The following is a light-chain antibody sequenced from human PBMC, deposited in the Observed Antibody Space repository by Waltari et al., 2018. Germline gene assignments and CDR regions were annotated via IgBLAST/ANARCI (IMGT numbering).Light chain of an antibody. V-gene: IGLV3-27*01. Sequence: SYELTQPSSVSVSPGQTARLTCSGDVLATKNARWFQQKPGQAPVVVIYKDSERPSAIPERFSGSSSGTTVTLTISGAQVEDEADYYCYSAADNNLRVFGGGTKLTVL. CDR1: VLATKN. J-gene: IGLJ3*02. CDR3: YSAADNNLRV. CDR2: KDS.